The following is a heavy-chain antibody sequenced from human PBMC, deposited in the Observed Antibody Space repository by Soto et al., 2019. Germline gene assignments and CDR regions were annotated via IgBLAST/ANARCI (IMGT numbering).Heavy chain of an antibody. Sequence: QVQLQESGPGLVKPSQTLSLTCTVSGGSINSGGYCWSWIRQHPGKRLDWIGCISYGGSTSYNPSLKRRVTISVDTSKNQFSLNLTSVAAADTAVYYGARGILVWGQGALITVFS. CDR1: GGSINSGGYC. CDR2: ISYGGST. D-gene: IGHD5-18*01. V-gene: IGHV4-31*03. J-gene: IGHJ4*02. CDR3: ARGILV.